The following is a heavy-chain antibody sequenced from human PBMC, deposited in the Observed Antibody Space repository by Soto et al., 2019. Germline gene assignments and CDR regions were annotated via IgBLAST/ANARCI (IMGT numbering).Heavy chain of an antibody. D-gene: IGHD2-21*01. CDR2: ISNSGST. CDR3: ARRYSGGNWLDP. J-gene: IGHJ5*02. V-gene: IGHV4-61*01. CDR1: GGSVSSGTYY. Sequence: QVQLQESGPGLVKPSETLSLTCIVSGGSVSSGTYYWTWIRQPPGKGLEWIGYISNSGSTNYNPSLKSRVTISADTSTNQFSLKLNSVTAADTAVYYCARRYSGGNWLDPWGQGTLVTVSS.